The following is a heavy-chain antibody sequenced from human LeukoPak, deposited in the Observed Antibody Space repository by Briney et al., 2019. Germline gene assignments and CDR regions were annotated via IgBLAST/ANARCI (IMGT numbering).Heavy chain of an antibody. V-gene: IGHV1-69*02. J-gene: IGHJ5*02. CDR2: IIPILGIA. Sequence: WASVKVSCKASGYTFTSYYMHWVRQAPGQGLEWMGRIIPILGIANYAQKFQGRVTITADKSTSTAYMELSSLRSEDTAVYYCARIATSRFVSTTWFDPWGQGTLVTVSS. CDR1: GYTFTSYY. CDR3: ARIATSRFVSTTWFDP. D-gene: IGHD1-1*01.